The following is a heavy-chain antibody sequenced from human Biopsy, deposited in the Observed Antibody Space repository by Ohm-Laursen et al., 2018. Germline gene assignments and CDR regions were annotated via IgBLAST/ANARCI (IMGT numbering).Heavy chain of an antibody. D-gene: IGHD3-16*01. CDR3: AREGAFGDTDAYYGLDV. Sequence: EASVKVSCKASGYTFNTYDINWVRQAAGQGPEWMGWMNPNSGNTGFAQKFQGRITMTRSTSITTAYMELTNLRSEDTAVYYCAREGAFGDTDAYYGLDVWGLGTTVTVSS. CDR2: MNPNSGNT. CDR1: GYTFNTYD. V-gene: IGHV1-8*01. J-gene: IGHJ6*02.